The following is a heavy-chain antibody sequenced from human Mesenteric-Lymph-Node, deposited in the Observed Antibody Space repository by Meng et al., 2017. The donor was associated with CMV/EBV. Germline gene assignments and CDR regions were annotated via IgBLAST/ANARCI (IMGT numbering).Heavy chain of an antibody. CDR3: ARDESSGYFDY. D-gene: IGHD3-22*01. CDR1: GFTFSSYS. V-gene: IGHV3-21*01. Sequence: GESLKISCAASGFTFSSYSMNWVRQAPGKGLEWVSSISSSSSYIYYADSVKGRFTISRDSAKNSLYLQMNSLRAEDTAVYYCARDESSGYFDYWGQGTLVTVSS. J-gene: IGHJ4*02. CDR2: ISSSSSYI.